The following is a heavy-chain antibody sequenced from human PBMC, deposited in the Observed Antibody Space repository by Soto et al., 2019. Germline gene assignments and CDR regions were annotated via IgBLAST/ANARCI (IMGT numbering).Heavy chain of an antibody. J-gene: IGHJ6*02. V-gene: IGHV4-31*03. CDR3: ARDADYGGSRGGMHV. D-gene: IGHD4-17*01. Sequence: QVRLEESGPGLVKPSETLSLICSVSGGSVNNANYFWNWICHHPENGLAWIGYIYYSGSTRYNPSFKSRVTLSIDTSKNQFSLSLNSVTVADTAVYFCARDADYGGSRGGMHVWGRGTTVTVSS. CDR1: GGSVNNANYF. CDR2: IYYSGST.